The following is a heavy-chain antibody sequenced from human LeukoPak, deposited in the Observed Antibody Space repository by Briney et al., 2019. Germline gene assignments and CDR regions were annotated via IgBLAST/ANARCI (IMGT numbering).Heavy chain of an antibody. D-gene: IGHD1-26*01. CDR1: GGSISSYY. Sequence: SETLSLTCTVSGGSISSYYWSWIRQPPGKGLEWIGYIYYSGSTNYNPSLKSRVTISVDTSKNQFSLKLSSVTAADTAVYYCARDTRSRASRAPLAGLTDHYYYYGMDVWGQGTTVTVSS. CDR2: IYYSGST. V-gene: IGHV4-59*01. J-gene: IGHJ6*02. CDR3: ARDTRSRASRAPLAGLTDHYYYYGMDV.